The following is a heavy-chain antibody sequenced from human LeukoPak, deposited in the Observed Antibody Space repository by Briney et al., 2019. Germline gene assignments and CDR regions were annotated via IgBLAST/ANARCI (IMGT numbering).Heavy chain of an antibody. V-gene: IGHV3-53*01. CDR2: IYSGGST. CDR3: ARDRRDGYNYGYYYMDG. J-gene: IGHJ6*03. D-gene: IGHD5-24*01. Sequence: PGGSLRLSCAASGFTVSSNYMSWVRQAPGKGLEWVSVIYSGGSTYYADSVKGRFTISRDNSKNTLYLQMNSLRAEDTAVYYCARDRRDGYNYGYYYMDGWGKGTTVTVSS. CDR1: GFTVSSNY.